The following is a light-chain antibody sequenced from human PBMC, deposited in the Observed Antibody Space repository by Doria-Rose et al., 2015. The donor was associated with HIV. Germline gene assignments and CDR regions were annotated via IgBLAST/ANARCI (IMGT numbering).Light chain of an antibody. CDR3: RQYYDTPS. J-gene: IGKJ3*01. CDR1: QSPLYTSKNY. CDR2: WAS. Sequence: DIQMTQSPESLGMSLGERATLNCKSNQSPLYTSKNYLAWYQQKPGQPPKLLIYWASTRQSGVPARFSGSGSGTDFTLTISSLEAEDVAVYYCRQYYDTPSFGPGTTVDIK. V-gene: IGKV4-1*01.